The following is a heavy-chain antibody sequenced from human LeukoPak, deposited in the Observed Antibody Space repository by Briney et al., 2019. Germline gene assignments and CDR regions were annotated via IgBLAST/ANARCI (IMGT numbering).Heavy chain of an antibody. J-gene: IGHJ6*02. D-gene: IGHD5-24*01. V-gene: IGHV4-4*07. CDR3: ARGQRMDV. CDR1: GGSITSYY. Sequence: SETLSLTCAASGGSITSYYWTWIRQPAGMGLEWIGRIYTSGNTNYNPSLKSRVTMSLDTSKNQLSLKLSSVTAADTAVYYCARGQRMDVWGQGTTVTVSS. CDR2: IYTSGNT.